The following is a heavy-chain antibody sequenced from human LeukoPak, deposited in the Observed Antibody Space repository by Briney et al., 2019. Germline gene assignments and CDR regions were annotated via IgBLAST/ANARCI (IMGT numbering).Heavy chain of an antibody. D-gene: IGHD1-26*01. CDR3: ARAVGITTALFDY. Sequence: SETLSLTRTVSGYSISSGFYWGWIRQPPGKGLEWIGSIYHSGSTYYNPALKSRVTISVDTSKNQFSLKLSSVTAADTAVYYCARAVGITTALFDYWGQGTLVTVSS. V-gene: IGHV4-38-2*02. CDR2: IYHSGST. CDR1: GYSISSGFY. J-gene: IGHJ4*02.